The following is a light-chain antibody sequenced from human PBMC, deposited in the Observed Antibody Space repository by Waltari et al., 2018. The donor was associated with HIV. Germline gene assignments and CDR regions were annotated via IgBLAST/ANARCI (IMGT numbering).Light chain of an antibody. J-gene: IGKJ3*01. CDR1: QSFRSDN. CDR2: GAS. V-gene: IGKV3-20*01. Sequence: EIVLTQSPGSLSLSPGEGATLSCRASQSFRSDNLAWYQQKSGQTPSLLIYGASSRATGIADRFSGSGSGTEFTLTVSRLEPDDFAVYFCQQYDTSPFTFGPGTTVEIK. CDR3: QQYDTSPFT.